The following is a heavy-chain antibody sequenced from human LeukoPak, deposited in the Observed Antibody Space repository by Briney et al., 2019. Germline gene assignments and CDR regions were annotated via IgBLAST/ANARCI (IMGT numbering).Heavy chain of an antibody. CDR1: GFVFSIYT. CDR3: AKERYDSSGYPFDY. J-gene: IGHJ4*02. CDR2: ISGSGGST. D-gene: IGHD3-22*01. V-gene: IGHV3-23*01. Sequence: GGSLRLSCAASGFVFSIYTMNWVRQAPGKGLEWVSAISGSGGSTYYADSVKGRFTISRDNSKNTLYLQMNSLRAEDTAVYYCAKERYDSSGYPFDYWGQGTLVTVSS.